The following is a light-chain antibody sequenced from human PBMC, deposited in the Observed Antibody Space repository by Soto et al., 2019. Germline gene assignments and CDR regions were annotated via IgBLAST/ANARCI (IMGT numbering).Light chain of an antibody. CDR3: CSYAGSYTYV. CDR1: SSDVGTYNL. CDR2: EGT. Sequence: QSALTQPASVSGSPGQSIIISCTGTSSDVGTYNLVSWYQQHPGKAPKRIIFEGTKRPSGVSDRFSGSKSGNTASLTISGLQAEDEADYHCCSYAGSYTYVFGTGTQVTVL. J-gene: IGLJ1*01. V-gene: IGLV2-23*01.